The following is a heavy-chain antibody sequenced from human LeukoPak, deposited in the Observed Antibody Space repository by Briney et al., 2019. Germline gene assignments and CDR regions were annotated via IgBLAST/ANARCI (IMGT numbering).Heavy chain of an antibody. J-gene: IGHJ4*02. CDR3: ARDRGGIAAADY. Sequence: PGGSLRLSCETSGFIFSNCWMTWVRQAPGKGLEWVANIKTDASEKYYADSVKGRFTISRDNAKNSLYLQMNSLRAEDTAVYYCARDRGGIAAADYWGQGTLVTVSS. CDR1: GFIFSNCW. V-gene: IGHV3-7*01. D-gene: IGHD6-13*01. CDR2: IKTDASEK.